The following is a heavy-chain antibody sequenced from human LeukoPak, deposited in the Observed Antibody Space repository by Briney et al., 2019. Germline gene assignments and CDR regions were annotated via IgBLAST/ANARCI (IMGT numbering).Heavy chain of an antibody. V-gene: IGHV3-30*02. CDR2: IRYDGSNK. D-gene: IGHD3-9*01. Sequence: GGSLRLSCAASGFTFSSYGMHWVRQAPGKGLEWVAYIRYDGSNKYYADSVTGRFTISRDNSKNTLYVQMNSLRTEDTAVYYCASGGYDILTASGYWGQGTLVIVSS. J-gene: IGHJ4*02. CDR1: GFTFSSYG. CDR3: ASGGYDILTASGY.